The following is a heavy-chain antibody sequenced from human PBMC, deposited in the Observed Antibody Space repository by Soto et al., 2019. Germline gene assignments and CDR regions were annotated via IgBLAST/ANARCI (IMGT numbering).Heavy chain of an antibody. CDR3: AAARGVDDFWSGYCGMDV. V-gene: IGHV1-58*01. J-gene: IGHJ6*02. D-gene: IGHD3-3*01. CDR2: IVVGSGNT. CDR1: GITFSRSG. Sequence: ASVKVSCKASGITFSRSGVQWVRQARGQRLEWIGWIVVGSGNTNYAQKFQERVTITRDMSTSTAYMELSSLRSGDTADYYCAAARGVDDFWSGYCGMDVWGQ.